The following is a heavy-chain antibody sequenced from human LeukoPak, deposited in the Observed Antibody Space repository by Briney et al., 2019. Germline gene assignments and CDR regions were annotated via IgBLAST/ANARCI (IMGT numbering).Heavy chain of an antibody. D-gene: IGHD3-10*01. CDR3: ARAITMVRGVISNWFDP. V-gene: IGHV4-4*02. J-gene: IGHJ5*02. CDR2: IYHSGST. Sequence: SETLSLTCAVSGGSISSSNWWSWVRQPPGKGLEWIGEIYHSGSTNYNPSLKSRVTISVDKSKNQFSLKLSSVTAADTAVYYCARAITMVRGVISNWFDPWGQGTLVTVSS. CDR1: GGSISSSNW.